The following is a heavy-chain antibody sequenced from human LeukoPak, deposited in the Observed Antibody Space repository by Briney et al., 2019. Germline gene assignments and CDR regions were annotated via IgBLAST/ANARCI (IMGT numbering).Heavy chain of an antibody. CDR1: GGPISSSSYY. Sequence: PSETLSLTCTVSGGPISSSSYYWGWIRQPPGKGLEWIGSIYYSGSTYYNPSLKSRVTISVDTSKNQFSLKLSSVTAADTAVYYCARHKYYYDSSRYYYYFDYWGQGTLVTVSS. J-gene: IGHJ4*02. CDR2: IYYSGST. CDR3: ARHKYYYDSSRYYYYFDY. V-gene: IGHV4-39*01. D-gene: IGHD3-22*01.